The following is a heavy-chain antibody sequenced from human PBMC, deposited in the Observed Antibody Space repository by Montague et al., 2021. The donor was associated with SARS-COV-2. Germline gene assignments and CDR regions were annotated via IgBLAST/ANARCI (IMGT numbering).Heavy chain of an antibody. CDR1: GGSISSSSYY. J-gene: IGHJ6*02. CDR2: IYYSGST. CDR3: GRQGSSSIWYGGYYYGMDV. V-gene: IGHV4-39*01. D-gene: IGHD6-13*01. Sequence: SETLSLTCTVSGGSISSSSYYWGWIRQPPGKGLEWIGSIYYSGSTYYNPSLKSRVTISVDTSKNQFSLKLSSVTAADTAVYYCGRQGSSSIWYGGYYYGMDVWGQGTTVTVSS.